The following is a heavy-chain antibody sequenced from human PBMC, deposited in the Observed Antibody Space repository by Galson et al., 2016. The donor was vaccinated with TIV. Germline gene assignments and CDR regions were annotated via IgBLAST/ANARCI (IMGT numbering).Heavy chain of an antibody. CDR2: MYYTGDT. D-gene: IGHD3-10*01. CDR3: ARLTYIYGSGSYPWFDP. CDR1: GGSTSNSSYF. J-gene: IGHJ5*02. Sequence: ETLSLTCTVSGGSTSNSSYFWGWIRQPPGKGLEWIGSMYYTGDTCNTPSLKSRVTISLDTSKNQFSLKLSSVTAADTAVYYCARLTYIYGSGSYPWFDPWGQGTQVTVSS. V-gene: IGHV4-39*01.